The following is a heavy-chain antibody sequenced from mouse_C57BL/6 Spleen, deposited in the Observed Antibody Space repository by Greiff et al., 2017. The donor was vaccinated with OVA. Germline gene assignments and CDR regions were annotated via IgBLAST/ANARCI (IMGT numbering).Heavy chain of an antibody. V-gene: IGHV10-1*01. Sequence: EVKVVESGGGLVQPKGSLKLSCAASGFSFNTYAMNWVRQAPGKGLEWVARIRSKSNNYATYYADSVKDRFTISRDDSESMLYLQMNNLKTEDTAMYYCVRQRYDYYAMDYWGQGTSVTVSS. CDR2: IRSKSNNYAT. J-gene: IGHJ4*01. D-gene: IGHD1-1*02. CDR1: GFSFNTYA. CDR3: VRQRYDYYAMDY.